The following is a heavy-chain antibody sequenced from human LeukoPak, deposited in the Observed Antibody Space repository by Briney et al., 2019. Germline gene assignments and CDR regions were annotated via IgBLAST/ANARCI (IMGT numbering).Heavy chain of an antibody. CDR3: AKVETSGGANCYALDY. CDR1: GFTVSSNY. D-gene: IGHD2-2*01. V-gene: IGHV3-53*01. J-gene: IGHJ4*02. CDR2: IYSGGST. Sequence: PGGSLRLSCAASGFTVSSNYMSWVLQAPGKGLEWVSVIYSGGSTYYADSVKGRFTISRDNSKNTLYLQMNSLSAEDTAVYYCAKVETSGGANCYALDYWGQGTLVTVSS.